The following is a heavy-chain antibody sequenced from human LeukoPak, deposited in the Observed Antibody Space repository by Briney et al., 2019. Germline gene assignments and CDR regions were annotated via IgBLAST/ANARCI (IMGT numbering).Heavy chain of an antibody. J-gene: IGHJ4*02. CDR3: ARDSVGATNYFDY. CDR2: ISYDGSNK. V-gene: IGHV3-30-3*01. Sequence: GGSLRLSCAASGFTFSSYAMHWVRQASGKGLEWVAVISYDGSNKYYADSVKGRFTISRDNSKNTLYLQMNSLRAEDTAAYYCARDSVGATNYFDYWGQGTLVTVSS. D-gene: IGHD1-26*01. CDR1: GFTFSSYA.